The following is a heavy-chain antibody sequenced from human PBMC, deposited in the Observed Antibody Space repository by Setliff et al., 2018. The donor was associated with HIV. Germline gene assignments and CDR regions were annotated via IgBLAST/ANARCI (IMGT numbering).Heavy chain of an antibody. J-gene: IGHJ5*02. CDR3: AKEQEIGSYLDP. Sequence: ASVKVSCKASGYTFTSDYIHWVRQAPGQGLEWMGRIIPILGIPNYAQNFQGRLTSSADKSTRTAYLELSSLRSDDSAVYFCAKEQEIGSYLDPWGQGTLVTVSS. CDR2: IIPILGIP. CDR1: GYTFTSDY. D-gene: IGHD2-2*02. V-gene: IGHV1-69*04.